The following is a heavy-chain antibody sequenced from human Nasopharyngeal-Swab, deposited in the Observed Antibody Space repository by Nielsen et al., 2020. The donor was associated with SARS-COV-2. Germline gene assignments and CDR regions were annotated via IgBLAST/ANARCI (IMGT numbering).Heavy chain of an antibody. CDR3: ARLHFYYMDF. CDR1: GFTFSSCV. J-gene: IGHJ6*03. D-gene: IGHD2/OR15-2a*01. Sequence: GGSLRLSCAVSGFTFSSCVMSWVRQTPGKGLEWVSMHYVDGRTEYAVSVKGRFVISRDSSKNTVSLQMNTVRAEDTGLYFCARLHFYYMDFWGKGTTVTVSS. CDR2: HYVDGRT. V-gene: IGHV3-53*01.